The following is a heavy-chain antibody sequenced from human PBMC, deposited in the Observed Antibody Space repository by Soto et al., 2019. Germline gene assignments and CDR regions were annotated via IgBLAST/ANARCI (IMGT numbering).Heavy chain of an antibody. CDR3: ARALTPTDY. CDR1: GYTLTRYG. Sequence: GASVKGSRKASGYTLTRYGISWVRQAPGQGLEWMGWISAYNGNTNYAQKLQGRVTMTTDTSTSTAYMELRSLRSDDTAVYYCARALTPTDYWGQGTLVTVSS. V-gene: IGHV1-18*01. D-gene: IGHD3-9*01. J-gene: IGHJ4*02. CDR2: ISAYNGNT.